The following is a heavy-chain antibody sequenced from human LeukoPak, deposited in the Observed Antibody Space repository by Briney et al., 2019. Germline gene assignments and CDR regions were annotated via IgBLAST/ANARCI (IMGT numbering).Heavy chain of an antibody. CDR3: AELGITMIGGV. V-gene: IGHV3-30*04. J-gene: IGHJ6*04. CDR1: GFTFSSYA. CDR2: ISYDGSNK. Sequence: GGSLRLSCAASGFTFSSYAMHWVRQAPGKGLEWVAVISYDGSNKYYADSVKGRFTISRDNAKNSPYLQMNSLRAEDTAVYYCAELGITMIGGVWGKGTTVTISS. D-gene: IGHD3-10*02.